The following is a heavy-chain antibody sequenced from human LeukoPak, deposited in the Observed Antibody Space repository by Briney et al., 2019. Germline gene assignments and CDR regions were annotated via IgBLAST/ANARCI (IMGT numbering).Heavy chain of an antibody. V-gene: IGHV3-21*01. D-gene: IGHD3-10*01. CDR3: AKSGSGSYVIDY. CDR1: GFTFSSYS. Sequence: GGTLRLSCAASGFTFSSYSMNWVRQAPGKGLEWVSSISSSSRYIYYTDSVKGRFTISRDNAENSLYLQMNSLRAEDTAVYYCAKSGSGSYVIDYWGQGTLVTVSS. CDR2: ISSSSRYI. J-gene: IGHJ4*02.